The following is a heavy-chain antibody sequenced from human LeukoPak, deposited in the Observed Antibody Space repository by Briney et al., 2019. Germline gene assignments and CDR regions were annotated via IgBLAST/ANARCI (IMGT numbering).Heavy chain of an antibody. Sequence: GASVKVSCKASGYTFTSYGISWVRQAPGQGLEWMGWISAYNGNTNYAQKFQGRVTMTRDTSTSTVYMELSSLRSEDTAVYYCAREDTVTTVRVIDYWGQGTLVTVSS. CDR1: GYTFTSYG. J-gene: IGHJ4*02. V-gene: IGHV1-18*01. CDR3: AREDTVTTVRVIDY. CDR2: ISAYNGNT. D-gene: IGHD4-17*01.